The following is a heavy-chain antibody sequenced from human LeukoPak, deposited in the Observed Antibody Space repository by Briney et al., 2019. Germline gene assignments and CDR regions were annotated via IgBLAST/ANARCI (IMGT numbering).Heavy chain of an antibody. D-gene: IGHD6-19*01. CDR1: GFTFSSYW. CDR3: ARAVPGTRNALDL. Sequence: PGGSLRLSCAASGFTFSSYWMHWVRQAPGMGLVWVSRFNSDGGTTNYADSVKGRFTISRDNAKSTLYLQMNSLRAEDTAVYYCARAVPGTRNALDLWGQGTMVTVSS. CDR2: FNSDGGTT. J-gene: IGHJ3*01. V-gene: IGHV3-74*01.